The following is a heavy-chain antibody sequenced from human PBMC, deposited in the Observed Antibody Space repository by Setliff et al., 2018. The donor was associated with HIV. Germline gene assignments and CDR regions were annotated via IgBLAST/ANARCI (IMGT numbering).Heavy chain of an antibody. V-gene: IGHV4-39*02. Sequence: PSETLSLTCSVSGGSISGSSYYWGWIRQSPGKGLEWIGSFHHSGSTSYNPSLRSRVTISIDTSKNHFSLKLSSVTAADTAVYYCAGGTLYYDIWGQGTMVTVSS. CDR3: AGGTLYYDI. CDR1: GGSISGSSYY. J-gene: IGHJ3*02. CDR2: FHHSGST. D-gene: IGHD3-10*01.